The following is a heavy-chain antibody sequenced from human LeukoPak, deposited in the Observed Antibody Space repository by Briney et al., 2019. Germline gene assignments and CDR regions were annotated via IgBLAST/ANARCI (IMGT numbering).Heavy chain of an antibody. V-gene: IGHV4-34*01. CDR3: ARRRSPSSSWKEREYYFDY. Sequence: SETLSLTCAVYGGSFSGYYWSWIRQPPGKGLEWIGEINHSGSTNYNPSLKSRVTISVDTSKNQFSLKLSSVTAADTAVYYCARRRSPSSSWKEREYYFDYWGQGTLVTVSS. CDR1: GGSFSGYY. J-gene: IGHJ4*02. CDR2: INHSGST. D-gene: IGHD6-13*01.